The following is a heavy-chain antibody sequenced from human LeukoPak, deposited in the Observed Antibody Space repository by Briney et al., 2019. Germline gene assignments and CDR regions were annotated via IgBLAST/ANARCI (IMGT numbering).Heavy chain of an antibody. CDR2: IWYDGSIK. D-gene: IGHD3-10*01. CDR3: ARAVGPYDY. CDR1: GFSFSTYA. J-gene: IGHJ4*02. V-gene: IGHV3-33*08. Sequence: GGSLRLSCAASGFSFSTYAMNWVRQAPGKGLEWVAVIWYDGSIKYYADSVKDRFTISRDNSKNTLYLQMNSLRAEDTGVYYCARAVGPYDYWGQGTLVTVSP.